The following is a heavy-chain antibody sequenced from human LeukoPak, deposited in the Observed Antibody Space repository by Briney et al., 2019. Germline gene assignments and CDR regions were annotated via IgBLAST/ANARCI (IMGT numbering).Heavy chain of an antibody. CDR2: INPNSGGT. J-gene: IGHJ3*02. Sequence: ASVKVSCKASGYTFTGYYMHWVRQAPGQGLEWMGWINPNSGGTNYAQKFQGGVTMTRDTSISTVYMELSRLRSDDTAVYYCAREVSWYSDAFDIWGQGTMVTVSS. V-gene: IGHV1-2*02. CDR3: AREVSWYSDAFDI. CDR1: GYTFTGYY. D-gene: IGHD6-13*01.